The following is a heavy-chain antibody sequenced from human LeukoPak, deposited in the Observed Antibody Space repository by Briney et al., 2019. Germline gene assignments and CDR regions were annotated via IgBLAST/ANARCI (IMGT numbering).Heavy chain of an antibody. D-gene: IGHD4-11*01. V-gene: IGHV1-3*01. CDR3: ARGDYSNYYFDY. CDR2: INAGNGNT. Sequence: ASVKVSCKASGYTFTSYAMHWVRQAPGQRLEWMGWINAGNGNTKYSQKFQGRVTITRDTSASTAYVELSSLRSEDTAVYYCARGDYSNYYFDYWGQGTLVTVSS. CDR1: GYTFTSYA. J-gene: IGHJ4*02.